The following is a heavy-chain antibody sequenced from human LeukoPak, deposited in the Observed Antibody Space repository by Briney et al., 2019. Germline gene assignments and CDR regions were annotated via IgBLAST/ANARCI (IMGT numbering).Heavy chain of an antibody. J-gene: IGHJ5*02. CDR3: ARDPDVRDGSVA. V-gene: IGHV1-69*04. D-gene: IGHD5-24*01. Sequence: ASVKVSCKASGGTFSSYGISWVRQAPGQGLEWMGRIIPILGIANYAQKFQARVTITADKSTSTAYMELNSLRSEDTAVYYCARDPDVRDGSVAWGQGTLVTVSS. CDR1: GGTFSSYG. CDR2: IIPILGIA.